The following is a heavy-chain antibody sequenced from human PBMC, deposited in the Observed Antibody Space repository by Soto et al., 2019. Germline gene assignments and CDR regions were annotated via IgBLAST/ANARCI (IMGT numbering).Heavy chain of an antibody. CDR2: IYYSGST. CDR3: ARDGSSGYYYFDY. J-gene: IGHJ4*02. D-gene: IGHD3-22*01. V-gene: IGHV4-59*01. Sequence: QVQLQESSPGLVKPSETLSLTCTVSGGSISSYYWSWIRQPPGKGLEWIAYIYYSGSTNYNPSLKGRVTISIDTSKNQFSLKLSSVTAADTAVYYCARDGSSGYYYFDYWGLGTLVTVSS. CDR1: GGSISSYY.